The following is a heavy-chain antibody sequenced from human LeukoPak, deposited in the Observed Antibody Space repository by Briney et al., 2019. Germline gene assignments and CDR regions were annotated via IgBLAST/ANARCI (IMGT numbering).Heavy chain of an antibody. D-gene: IGHD6-13*01. CDR1: GGSISRGNW. J-gene: IGHJ4*02. CDR3: AKKAAASAADY. V-gene: IGHV4-4*02. CDR2: IYHSGNT. Sequence: SETLSLTCAVSGGSISRGNWWSWVRQPPGKGPEWIGKIYHSGNTNYNPSLKSRATISVDKSKNQFSLKLSSVTAADTAVYYCAKKAAASAADYWGQGTLVTVSS.